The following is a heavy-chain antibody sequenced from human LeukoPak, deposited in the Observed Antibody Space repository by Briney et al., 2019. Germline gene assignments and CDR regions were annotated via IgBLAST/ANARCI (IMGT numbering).Heavy chain of an antibody. D-gene: IGHD2-2*01. CDR3: ARALGYCSSTSCPEYYYYMDV. CDR2: MNPNSGNT. Sequence: ASVKVSCKASGYTFTSYDINWVRQATGQGLEWMGWMNPNSGNTGYAQKFQGRVTITRNTSISTAYMELSSLRSEDTAVYYCARALGYCSSTSCPEYYYYMDVWGKGTTVTVSS. CDR1: GYTFTSYD. J-gene: IGHJ6*03. V-gene: IGHV1-8*03.